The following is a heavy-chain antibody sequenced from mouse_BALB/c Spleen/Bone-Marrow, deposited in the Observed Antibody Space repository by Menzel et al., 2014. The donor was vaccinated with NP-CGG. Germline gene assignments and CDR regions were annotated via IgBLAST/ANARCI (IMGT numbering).Heavy chain of an antibody. CDR3: ARFYYYGSSYFDV. V-gene: IGHV5-4*02. CDR2: ISDGGSYT. D-gene: IGHD1-1*01. CDR1: GFTFSDYY. Sequence: DVQLVESGGGLVKPGGSLKLSCAASGFTFSDYYMYWVRPTPEKRLEWVATISDGGSYTYYPDSVKGRFTISRDNAKNNLYLQMSSLKSEDTAMYYCARFYYYGSSYFDVWGAGTTVTVSS. J-gene: IGHJ1*01.